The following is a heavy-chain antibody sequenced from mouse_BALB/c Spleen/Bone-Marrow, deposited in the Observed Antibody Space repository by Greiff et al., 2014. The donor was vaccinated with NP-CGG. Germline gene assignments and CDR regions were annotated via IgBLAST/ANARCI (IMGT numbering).Heavy chain of an antibody. Sequence: VHVKQSGAELVKPGASVKLSCTASGFNIKDTYMHWVKQRPEQGLEWIGRIDPANGNTTYDPKFQGKATITADTSSNTAYLQLSSLTSEDTAVYYCALLYGNYDYWGQGTTLTVSS. J-gene: IGHJ2*01. V-gene: IGHV14-3*02. D-gene: IGHD2-10*02. CDR1: GFNIKDTY. CDR2: IDPANGNT. CDR3: ALLYGNYDY.